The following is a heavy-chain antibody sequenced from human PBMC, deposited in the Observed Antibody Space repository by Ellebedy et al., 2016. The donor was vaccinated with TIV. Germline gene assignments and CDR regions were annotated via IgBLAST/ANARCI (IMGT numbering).Heavy chain of an antibody. CDR2: IYSGGST. V-gene: IGHV3-66*01. J-gene: IGHJ4*02. CDR1: GFTVSSNY. D-gene: IGHD2-2*01. CDR3: ATRLPITN. Sequence: PGGSLRLSCAASGFTVSSNYMSWVRQAPGRGLEWVSVIYSGGSTYYADSVKGRFTISRDNSKNTPYLQMKSLRAEDTAVYYCATRLPITNWGQGTLVTVSS.